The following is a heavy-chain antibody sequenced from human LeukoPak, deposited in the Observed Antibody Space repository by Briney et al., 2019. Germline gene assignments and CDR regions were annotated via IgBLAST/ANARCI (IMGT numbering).Heavy chain of an antibody. J-gene: IGHJ5*02. Sequence: GGSLRLSCAASGFTFSSYSMNWVRQAPGKGLEWVSSISSSSSYIYYADSVKGRFTLSRDNSKNTVYLEMNSLRPEDTAVYYCASLMSEVVAATEANWFDPWGQGTLVTVSS. V-gene: IGHV3-21*04. D-gene: IGHD2-15*01. CDR1: GFTFSSYS. CDR3: ASLMSEVVAATEANWFDP. CDR2: ISSSSSYI.